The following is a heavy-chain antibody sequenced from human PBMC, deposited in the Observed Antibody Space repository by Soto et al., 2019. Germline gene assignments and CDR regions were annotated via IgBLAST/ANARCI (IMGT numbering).Heavy chain of an antibody. CDR1: AGSFSHYY. J-gene: IGHJ6*02. D-gene: IGHD6-19*01. CDR2: IKHSGSS. CDR3: AREDSYGWSGESLDV. V-gene: IGHV4-34*01. Sequence: PSETLSLTCAVYAGSFSHYYWNWIRQSPGKGLEWIGKIKHSGSSNYNPSLRSRVSISVDMSKNQFSLRLTSVTAADTAVYYCAREDSYGWSGESLDVWGQGTTVPVSS.